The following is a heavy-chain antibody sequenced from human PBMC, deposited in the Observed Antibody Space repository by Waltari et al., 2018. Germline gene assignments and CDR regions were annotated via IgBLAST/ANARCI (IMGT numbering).Heavy chain of an antibody. D-gene: IGHD2-21*01. J-gene: IGHJ6*03. CDR3: AKGGIVGTVGPYYVDV. CDR1: GFQFGDYG. CDR2: ISCYSSRV. Sequence: QGQLVESGGGVLQPGGSLTLSCEASGFQFGDYGMHWGRQAPGKGLGWLALISCYSSRVYKEDFIGGRFSISRDDAQKTVQMRLTSLRVNDTAVYYCAKGGIVGTVGPYYVDVWGRGTSVIVSS. V-gene: IGHV3-33*03.